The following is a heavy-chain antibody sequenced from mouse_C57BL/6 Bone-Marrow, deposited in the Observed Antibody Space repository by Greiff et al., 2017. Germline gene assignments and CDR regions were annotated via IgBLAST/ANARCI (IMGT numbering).Heavy chain of an antibody. D-gene: IGHD2-4*01. CDR1: GYTFTSYW. CDR3: AGDYDYDDWYFDV. CDR2: IDPSDSYT. V-gene: IGHV1-59*01. J-gene: IGHJ1*03. Sequence: QVQLQQPGAELVRPGTSVKLSCKASGYTFTSYWMHWVKQRPGQGLEWIGVIDPSDSYTNYNQKFKGKATLTVDTSSSTAYMQLSSLTSEDSAVYDCAGDYDYDDWYFDVWGTGTTVTVSS.